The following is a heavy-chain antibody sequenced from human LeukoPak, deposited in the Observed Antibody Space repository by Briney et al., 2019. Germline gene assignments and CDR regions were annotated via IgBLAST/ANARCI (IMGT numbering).Heavy chain of an antibody. CDR3: VRTAEVGYYHT. D-gene: IGHD3-22*01. Sequence: PSETLSLTCTVSGGSISDSIYYWGSIRQPPGKGLEWIGSIYYSGTSCYNPSLKSRVTISVDTSKNQFSLKLSSVTAADTAIYYCVRTAEVGYYHTWGQGTLVTVSS. CDR1: GGSISDSIYY. CDR2: IYYSGTS. J-gene: IGHJ4*02. V-gene: IGHV4-39*01.